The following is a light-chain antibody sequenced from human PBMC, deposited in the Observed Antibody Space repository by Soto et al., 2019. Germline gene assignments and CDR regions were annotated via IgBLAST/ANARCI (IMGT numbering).Light chain of an antibody. J-gene: IGKJ1*01. CDR2: AAS. Sequence: DIQMTQSPSSLSASVGDRVTITCRASQSISSYLNWYQQKPGKAPKLLIYAASSMESGVPSRFSGSGSVTDVTLTISSLQPEDFSTYYCQQSDSTPRTFGQGTKVEIK. CDR1: QSISSY. CDR3: QQSDSTPRT. V-gene: IGKV1-39*01.